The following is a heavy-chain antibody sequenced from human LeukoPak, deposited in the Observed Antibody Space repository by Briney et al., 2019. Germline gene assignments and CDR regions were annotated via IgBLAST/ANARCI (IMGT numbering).Heavy chain of an antibody. CDR3: ARYIADLRFQKLLDP. Sequence: ASVKVSCKASGFPFTAYYFHWVRQAPGQGLEWMGWLNPNSGDTNYAQKFQGRVTMTRDTSISTAYMEVGRLRPDDTAVYYCARYIADLRFQKLLDPWGQGTLATVSS. V-gene: IGHV1-2*02. J-gene: IGHJ5*02. D-gene: IGHD5/OR15-5a*01. CDR2: LNPNSGDT. CDR1: GFPFTAYY.